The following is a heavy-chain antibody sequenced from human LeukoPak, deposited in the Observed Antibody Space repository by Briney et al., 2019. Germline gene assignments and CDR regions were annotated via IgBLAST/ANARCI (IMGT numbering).Heavy chain of an antibody. V-gene: IGHV3-7*05. Sequence: GGSLRLSCAASGFTFSSYWMHWVRQAPGKGLEWVANIKQDGSEKYYVDSVKGRFTISRDNAKNSLYLLMNSLRADDTAVYYCARDKSYGDSEDFWGQGTLVTVSS. CDR2: IKQDGSEK. CDR1: GFTFSSYW. CDR3: ARDKSYGDSEDF. D-gene: IGHD4-17*01. J-gene: IGHJ4*02.